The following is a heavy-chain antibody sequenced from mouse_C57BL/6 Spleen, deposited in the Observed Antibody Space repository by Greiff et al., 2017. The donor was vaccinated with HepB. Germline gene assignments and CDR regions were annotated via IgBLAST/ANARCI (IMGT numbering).Heavy chain of an antibody. D-gene: IGHD1-1*01. J-gene: IGHJ4*01. CDR3: AREKTTVVAHYAMDY. CDR1: GYAFTNYL. Sequence: QVQLQQSGAELVRPGTSVKVSCKASGYAFTNYLIEWVKQRPGQGLEWIGVINPGSGGTNYNEKFKGKATLTADKSSSTAYMQLSSLTSEDSAVYFCAREKTTVVAHYAMDYWGQGTSVTVSS. V-gene: IGHV1-54*01. CDR2: INPGSGGT.